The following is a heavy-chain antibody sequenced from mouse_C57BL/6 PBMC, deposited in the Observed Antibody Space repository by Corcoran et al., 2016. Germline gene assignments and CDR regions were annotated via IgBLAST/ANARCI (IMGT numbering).Heavy chain of an antibody. V-gene: IGHV1-75*01. CDR3: AFYDYVSSYFDY. CDR1: GYTFTDYY. CDR2: IFPGSGST. Sequence: QVQLQQSGPELVKPGASVKISCKASGYTFTDYYINWVKQRPGQGLEWIGWIFPGSGSTYYNEKFKGKATLTVDKSSSTAYMLLSSLTPEDSAVYFCAFYDYVSSYFDYWGQGTTLTVSS. J-gene: IGHJ2*01. D-gene: IGHD2-4*01.